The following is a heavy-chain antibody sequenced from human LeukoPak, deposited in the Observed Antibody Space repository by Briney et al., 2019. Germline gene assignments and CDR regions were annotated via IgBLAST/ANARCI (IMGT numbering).Heavy chain of an antibody. V-gene: IGHV1-2*02. CDR1: GYTFNGYY. CDR2: INPNSGGT. Sequence: ASVNVSCKASGYTFNGYYMHWVRQAPGQGLAWMGWINPNSGGTNYAQKFQGRVTMTRDTSLSTAYMELSRLRSDDTAVYYCASGAYYYYDGMDVWGQGTTVTV. J-gene: IGHJ6*02. D-gene: IGHD1-26*01. CDR3: ASGAYYYYDGMDV.